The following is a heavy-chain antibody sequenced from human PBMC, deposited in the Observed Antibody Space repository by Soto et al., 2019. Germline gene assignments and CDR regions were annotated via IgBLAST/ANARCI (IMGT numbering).Heavy chain of an antibody. CDR2: INPNSGGT. Sequence: QVQLVQSGAEVKKPGASVKVSCKASGYTFTGYYMHWVRQAPGQGLEWMGWINPNSGGTNYAQKLQGRVTMTRETSISTAYMELSRLRSDDTAVYYCARVPPGWPFDYWGQGTLVTVSS. V-gene: IGHV1-2*02. CDR3: ARVPPGWPFDY. J-gene: IGHJ4*02. CDR1: GYTFTGYY. D-gene: IGHD6-19*01.